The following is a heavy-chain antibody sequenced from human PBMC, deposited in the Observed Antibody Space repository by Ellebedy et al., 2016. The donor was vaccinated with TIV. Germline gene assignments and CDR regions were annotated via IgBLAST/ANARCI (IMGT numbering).Heavy chain of an antibody. Sequence: GGSLRLSXKGSGYVFTNYWIGWVRQMPGKGLEWMGIVYCGNSHIGYNPSLEGQVTISVDTSINTAYLQWSSLKASDTAMYYCARQDLTGTNFDYWGQGTLVTVSS. D-gene: IGHD1-20*01. J-gene: IGHJ4*02. CDR1: GYVFTNYW. CDR3: ARQDLTGTNFDY. V-gene: IGHV5-51*01. CDR2: VYCGNSHI.